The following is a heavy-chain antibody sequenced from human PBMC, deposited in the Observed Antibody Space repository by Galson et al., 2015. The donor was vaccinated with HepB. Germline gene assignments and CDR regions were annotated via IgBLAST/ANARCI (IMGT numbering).Heavy chain of an antibody. CDR3: TTAVPANSGSYFLSLAS. CDR1: GFTFSNAW. J-gene: IGHJ4*02. CDR2: IKSKTDGGTT. Sequence: SLRLSCAASGFTFSNAWMSWVRQAPGKGLEWVGRIKSKTDGGTTDYAAPVKGRFTISRDDSKNTLYLQMNSLKTEDTAVYYCTTAVPANSGSYFLSLASWGQGTLVTVSS. D-gene: IGHD1-26*01. V-gene: IGHV3-15*01.